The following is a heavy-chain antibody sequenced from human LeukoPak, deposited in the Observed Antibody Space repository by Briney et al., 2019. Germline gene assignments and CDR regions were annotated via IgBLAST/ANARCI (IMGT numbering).Heavy chain of an antibody. J-gene: IGHJ3*02. Sequence: SETLSLTCAVYGGSFSGYYWSWIRQPPGKGLEWIGEINHSGSTNYNPSLKSRVTTSVDTSKNQFSLKLSSVTAADTAVYYCASGAYYDFWTDAFDIWGQGTMVTVSS. CDR2: INHSGST. D-gene: IGHD3-3*01. CDR1: GGSFSGYY. V-gene: IGHV4-34*01. CDR3: ASGAYYDFWTDAFDI.